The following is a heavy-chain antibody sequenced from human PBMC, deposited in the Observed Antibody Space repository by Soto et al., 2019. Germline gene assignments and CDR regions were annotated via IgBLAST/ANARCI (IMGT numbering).Heavy chain of an antibody. CDR3: ARAPYKNSWDFDF. CDR1: GDSIRNYY. Sequence: SETLSLTCTVSGDSIRNYYWSWIRLPPGKRPEWIGNIYYTGSTNYNPSLKSRVTMSVDTSKSQLSLKLISVTAADTAVYYCARAPYKNSWDFDFWGQGTLVTVSS. D-gene: IGHD6-13*01. J-gene: IGHJ4*02. CDR2: IYYTGST. V-gene: IGHV4-59*01.